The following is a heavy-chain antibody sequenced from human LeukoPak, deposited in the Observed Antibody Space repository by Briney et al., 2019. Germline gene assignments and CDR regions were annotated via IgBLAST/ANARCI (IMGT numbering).Heavy chain of an antibody. Sequence: SETLSLTCTVSGGSISISTYYWGWIRQPPGKGLEWIGNIYYSGSTYYNPSLKSRVTISVDTSKNQFSLRLSSVTAADTAAYYCARLGTGYDSSGYSIGWFDPWGQGTLVTVSS. J-gene: IGHJ5*02. CDR3: ARLGTGYDSSGYSIGWFDP. D-gene: IGHD3-22*01. CDR2: IYYSGST. CDR1: GGSISISTYY. V-gene: IGHV4-39*01.